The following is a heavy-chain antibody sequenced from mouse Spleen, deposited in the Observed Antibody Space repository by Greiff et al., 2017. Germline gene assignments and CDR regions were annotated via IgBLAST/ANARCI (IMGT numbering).Heavy chain of an antibody. CDR2: IWTGGGT. CDR1: GFSLTSYA. Sequence: VQVVESGPGLVAPSQSLSITCTVSGFSLTSYAISWVRQPPGKGLEWLGVIWTGGGTNYNSALKSRLSISKDNSKSQVFLKMNSLQTDDTARYYCARNPYGNSHPWFAYWGQGTLVTVSA. D-gene: IGHD2-1*01. CDR3: ARNPYGNSHPWFAY. V-gene: IGHV2-9-1*01. J-gene: IGHJ3*01.